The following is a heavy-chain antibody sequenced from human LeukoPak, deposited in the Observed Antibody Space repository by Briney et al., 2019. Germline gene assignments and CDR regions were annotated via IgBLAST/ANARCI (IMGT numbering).Heavy chain of an antibody. V-gene: IGHV3-66*01. CDR2: IYSGGST. D-gene: IGHD3-10*01. CDR1: GFTVSSNY. CDR3: ARDSPLGFRGPTFEY. J-gene: IGHJ4*02. Sequence: GGSLRLSCAASGFTVSSNYMSWVRQAPGKGFEWVSVIYSGGSTYYADSVRGRFTISRDNSKNTLYLQMNSLRAEDTAVYYCARDSPLGFRGPTFEYWGQGTLVTVSS.